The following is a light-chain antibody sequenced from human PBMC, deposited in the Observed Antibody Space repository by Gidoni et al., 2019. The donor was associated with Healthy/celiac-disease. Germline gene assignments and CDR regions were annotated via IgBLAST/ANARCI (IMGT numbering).Light chain of an antibody. CDR3: QQNYNTPFA. V-gene: IGKV1-39*01. CDR2: AAS. Sequence: DFQITQSPSSLSASGEDRVTITCRASQSISSYLYWYQQKPGTAPKLLIYAASSLKSGVPSMFSGSGSRADFTLTISRLQPEDVTTYCCQQNYNTPFAFXQXTKVEIK. CDR1: QSISSY. J-gene: IGKJ1*01.